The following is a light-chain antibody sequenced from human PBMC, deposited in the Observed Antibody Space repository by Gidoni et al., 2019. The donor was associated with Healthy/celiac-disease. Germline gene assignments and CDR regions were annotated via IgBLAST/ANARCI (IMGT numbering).Light chain of an antibody. CDR1: QGISSW. CDR2: AAS. Sequence: DIQIPQSHSSVAASVGDRVTITCRASQGISSWLAWYHQKPGKAPNLLIYAASSLQSGVPSRFSGSGSGTDFTLTISSLQPEDFATYYCQQANSFPLTFXGXTKVEIK. CDR3: QQANSFPLT. J-gene: IGKJ4*01. V-gene: IGKV1-12*01.